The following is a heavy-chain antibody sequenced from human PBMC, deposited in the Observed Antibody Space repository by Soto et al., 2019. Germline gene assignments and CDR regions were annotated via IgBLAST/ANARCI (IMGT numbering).Heavy chain of an antibody. Sequence: GESLKISCKGSGYTFTKYWINWVRQVPGKGLEWLGRIDPSDSFPNYNPAFQGHVTFSVDTSIDTAYLQWSSLQASDSAMYYCVKGLLWFGAFDYSGQGTRVTVSS. J-gene: IGHJ4*02. CDR3: VKGLLWFGAFDY. D-gene: IGHD3-10*01. CDR1: GYTFTKYW. CDR2: IDPSDSFP. V-gene: IGHV5-10-1*01.